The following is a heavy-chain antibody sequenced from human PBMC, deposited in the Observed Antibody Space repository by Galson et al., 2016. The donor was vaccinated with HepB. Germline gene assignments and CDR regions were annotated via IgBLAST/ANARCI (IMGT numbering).Heavy chain of an antibody. CDR2: ISDSEST. D-gene: IGHD2-2*02. J-gene: IGHJ6*02. CDR1: GGSVSSASHY. Sequence: ETLSLTCTVSGGSVSSASHYWSWVRQPTGKGLEWIGYISDSESTNYNPSLKGRVTISLDRSKNQFSLRLNSVIAADTAVYYCAKDVGFYNGMDFWGQGTTVTVSS. V-gene: IGHV4-61*01. CDR3: AKDVGFYNGMDF.